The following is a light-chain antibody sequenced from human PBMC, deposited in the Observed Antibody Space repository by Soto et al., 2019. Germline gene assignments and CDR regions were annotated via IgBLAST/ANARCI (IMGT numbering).Light chain of an antibody. Sequence: EIVLTQYPGTLSLYPGERATLSCRASQCVSSSYLAWYQQKPGQAPRLLIYGASSRATGIPDRFSGSGSGTVFTLTISRLEPEDFAVYYCKQYGTSPATFGQGPKVLI. V-gene: IGKV3-20*01. CDR2: GAS. J-gene: IGKJ1*01. CDR3: KQYGTSPAT. CDR1: QCVSSSY.